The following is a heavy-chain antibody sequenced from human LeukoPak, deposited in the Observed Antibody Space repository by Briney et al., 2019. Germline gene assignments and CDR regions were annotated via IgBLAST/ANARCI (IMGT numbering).Heavy chain of an antibody. CDR1: GFTFSKYG. V-gene: IGHV3-30*18. D-gene: IGHD3-10*01. CDR2: ISYDGNDK. J-gene: IGHJ6*02. Sequence: GGSLRLSCVASGFTFSKYGMHWVRQAPGKGLEWVAVISYDGNDKYYADSVKGRFTISRDISKNTLYLQMDTLRTEDTAVYYCAKDSVWFGDLLGGMDVWGQGTTVTVSS. CDR3: AKDSVWFGDLLGGMDV.